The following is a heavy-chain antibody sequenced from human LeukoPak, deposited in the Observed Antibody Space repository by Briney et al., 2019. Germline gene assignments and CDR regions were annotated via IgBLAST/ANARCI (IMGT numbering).Heavy chain of an antibody. D-gene: IGHD6-19*01. J-gene: IGHJ4*02. CDR3: VKDPRLAVAGYYFDY. CDR1: GSTLRSHT. V-gene: IGHV3-48*03. CDR2: ISNTGSVI. Sequence: GGSLRLSCAASGSTLRSHTMNWVRQARGKGREWISYISNTGSVIYYADSVKGRFTISRDNAKNSLYLQMNSLRAEDTAVYYCVKDPRLAVAGYYFDYWGQGTLVTVSS.